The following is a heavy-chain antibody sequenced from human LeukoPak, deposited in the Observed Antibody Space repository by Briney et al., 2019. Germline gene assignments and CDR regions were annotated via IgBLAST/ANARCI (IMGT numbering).Heavy chain of an antibody. J-gene: IGHJ4*02. Sequence: GGSLRLSCAASGFTFSSYEMNWVRQAPGKGLEWVSYISSSGSTIYYADSVKGRFTISRDNAKNSLYLQMNSLRAEDTAVYYCARGSVDTAMAGDYRGQGTLVTVSS. CDR3: ARGSVDTAMAGDY. V-gene: IGHV3-48*03. CDR1: GFTFSSYE. D-gene: IGHD5-18*01. CDR2: ISSSGSTI.